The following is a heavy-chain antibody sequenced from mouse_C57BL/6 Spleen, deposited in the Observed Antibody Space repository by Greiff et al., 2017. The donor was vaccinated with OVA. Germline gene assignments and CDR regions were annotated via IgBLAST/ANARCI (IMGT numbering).Heavy chain of an antibody. CDR2: INYDGSST. CDR1: GFTFSDYY. Sequence: EVKLVESEGGLVQPGSSMKLSCTASGFTFSDYYMAWVRQVPEKGLEWVANINYDGSSTYYLDSLKSRFIISRDNAKNILYLQMSSLKSEDTATYYCARWDYGDYAMDYWGQGTSVTVSS. CDR3: ARWDYGDYAMDY. V-gene: IGHV5-16*01. D-gene: IGHD2-4*01. J-gene: IGHJ4*01.